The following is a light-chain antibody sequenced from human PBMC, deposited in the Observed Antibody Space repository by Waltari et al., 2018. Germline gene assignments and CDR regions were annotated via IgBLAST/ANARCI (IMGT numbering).Light chain of an antibody. CDR3: QAWDSNTAWV. Sequence: SYELTQSPSVSVSPGQKASITCSGDKLGNKYSFWYQVKPGQSPVLVIYQGTKRPSGIPGGFSGSKSGNTATLTVSGTQAMDEADYFCQAWDSNTAWVFGGGTKLTVL. J-gene: IGLJ3*02. CDR2: QGT. V-gene: IGLV3-1*01. CDR1: KLGNKY.